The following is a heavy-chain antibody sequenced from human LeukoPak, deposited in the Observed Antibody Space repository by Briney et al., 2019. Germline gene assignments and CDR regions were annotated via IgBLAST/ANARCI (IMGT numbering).Heavy chain of an antibody. V-gene: IGHV4-34*01. D-gene: IGHD4-17*01. CDR1: GGSFSGYY. CDR3: ARGGAKRMTTVTTGLGY. J-gene: IGHJ4*02. CDR2: INHSGST. Sequence: SETLSPTCAVYGGSFSGYYWSWIRQPPGKGLEWIGEINHSGSTNYNPSLKSRVTISVDTSKNQFSLKLSSVTAADTAVYYCARGGAKRMTTVTTGLGYWGQGTLVTVSS.